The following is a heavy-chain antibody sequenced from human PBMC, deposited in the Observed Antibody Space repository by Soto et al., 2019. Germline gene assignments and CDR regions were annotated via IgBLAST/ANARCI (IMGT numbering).Heavy chain of an antibody. CDR1: GFTFSGYA. V-gene: IGHV3-30-3*01. CDR2: ILYDGSNK. J-gene: IGHJ4*02. D-gene: IGHD3-16*01. CDR3: ARDGGERAPGD. Sequence: QVQLVESGGGVVQPGRSLRLSCAASGFTFSGYAMHWVRQAPGKGLEWVAVILYDGSNKYYADSVKGRFTISRDNSKNTLYLQMNSLRAEDTAVYYCARDGGERAPGDWGQGTLVTVSS.